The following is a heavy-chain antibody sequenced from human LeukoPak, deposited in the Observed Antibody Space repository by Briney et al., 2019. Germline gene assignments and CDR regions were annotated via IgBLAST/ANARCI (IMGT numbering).Heavy chain of an antibody. CDR3: ARGGSGYDSFYYYGMDV. CDR2: IYDSGST. Sequence: SETLSLTCTVSGGSISSSSYYWSWIRQPPGKGLEWIGYIYDSGSTNYNPSLKSRVTMSVDTSKNQFSLKLSSVTAADTAVYYCARGGSGYDSFYYYGMDVWGQGTTVTVSS. D-gene: IGHD5-12*01. V-gene: IGHV4-61*01. CDR1: GGSISSSSYY. J-gene: IGHJ6*02.